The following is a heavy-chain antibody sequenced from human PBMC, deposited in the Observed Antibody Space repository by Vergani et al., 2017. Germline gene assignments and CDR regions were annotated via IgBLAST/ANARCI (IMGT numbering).Heavy chain of an antibody. CDR2: INPSGGST. D-gene: IGHD2-2*01. J-gene: IGHJ4*02. CDR1: GYTFTSYY. Sequence: QVQLVQSGAEVKKPGASVKVSCKASGYTFTSYYMHWVRQAPGQGLEWMGIINPSGGSTSYAQKFQGRVTMTRDTSTSTVYMELISLRSEDTAVYYCARVGYCSSTCCPIFDYWGQGTLVTVSS. V-gene: IGHV1-46*03. CDR3: ARVGYCSSTCCPIFDY.